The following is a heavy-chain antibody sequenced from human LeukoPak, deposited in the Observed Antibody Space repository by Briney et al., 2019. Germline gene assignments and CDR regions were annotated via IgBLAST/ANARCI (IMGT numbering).Heavy chain of an antibody. CDR3: ARDAKYYYGSGSYSSGIDV. Sequence: SETLSLTCTVSGGSLSGYYWSWIRQTPGKGLEWIGYIYSSGTTNYNRSLQSRVIISLDTPKNQFSLRLTSVTAADTAMYYCARDAKYYYGSGSYSSGIDVWGQGTTVTVSS. CDR2: IYSSGTT. D-gene: IGHD3-10*01. V-gene: IGHV4-4*08. CDR1: GGSLSGYY. J-gene: IGHJ6*02.